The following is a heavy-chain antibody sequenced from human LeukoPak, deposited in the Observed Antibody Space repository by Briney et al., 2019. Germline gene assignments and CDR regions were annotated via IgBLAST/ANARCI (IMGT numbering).Heavy chain of an antibody. CDR3: ARDRRAFSLGNYFSWLDY. Sequence: GGSLRLSCAASGFTFSSYGMHWVRQAPGKGLEWVAVIWYDGSNKYYADSVKGRFTISRDNSKNTLYLQMNSLRAEDTAVYYCARDRRAFSLGNYFSWLDYWGQGTLVTVSS. CDR2: IWYDGSNK. D-gene: IGHD1-26*01. J-gene: IGHJ4*02. CDR1: GFTFSSYG. V-gene: IGHV3-33*08.